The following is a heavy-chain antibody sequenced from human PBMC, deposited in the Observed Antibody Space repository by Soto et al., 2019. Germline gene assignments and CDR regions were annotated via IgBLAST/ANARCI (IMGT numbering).Heavy chain of an antibody. CDR1: GGSISSGGYY. V-gene: IGHV4-31*03. J-gene: IGHJ3*02. Sequence: QVQLQESGPGLVKPSQTLSLTCTVSGGSISSGGYYWSWIRQHPGKGLEWIGYIYYSGSTYYNPSLKMRVTLSVDTSKNQFSLKLSSVTAADTAVYYCARRSQGLWFGELLTDAFDIWGQGTMVTVSS. CDR3: ARRSQGLWFGELLTDAFDI. D-gene: IGHD3-10*01. CDR2: IYYSGST.